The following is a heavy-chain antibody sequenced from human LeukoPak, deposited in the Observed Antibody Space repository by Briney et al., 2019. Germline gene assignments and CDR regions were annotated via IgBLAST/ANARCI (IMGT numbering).Heavy chain of an antibody. J-gene: IGHJ6*02. D-gene: IGHD2-15*01. CDR2: INHRGST. Sequence: KTSETLSLTCGVHGGSFSGYSCNWIRQPPGKGLEWIGEINHRGSTNYNPSLKSRVTISEDTSKKQFSLKLTSVTAADTAIYYCAGGPYCSGGTCSFYFYGLAVWGPGTAVTASS. V-gene: IGHV4-34*01. CDR1: GGSFSGYS. CDR3: AGGPYCSGGTCSFYFYGLAV.